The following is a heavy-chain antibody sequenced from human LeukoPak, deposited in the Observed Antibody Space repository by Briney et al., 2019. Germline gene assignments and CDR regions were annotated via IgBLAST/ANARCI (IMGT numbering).Heavy chain of an antibody. CDR2: LSGSGANT. V-gene: IGHV3-23*01. Sequence: GGSLRLSCAASGFTFSSYAMSWVRQAPGKGLEWVSALSGSGANTYYADSVKGRFTISRDNSKNTLYLQVNSLRAEDTAVYYCAKGVRCSGGTCYSGHGMDVWGQGTTVTVSS. CDR3: AKGVRCSGGTCYSGHGMDV. J-gene: IGHJ6*02. D-gene: IGHD2-15*01. CDR1: GFTFSSYA.